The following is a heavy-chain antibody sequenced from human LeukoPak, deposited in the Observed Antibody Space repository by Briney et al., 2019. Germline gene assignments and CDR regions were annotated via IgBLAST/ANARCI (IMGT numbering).Heavy chain of an antibody. V-gene: IGHV3-23*01. CDR1: GFTFSSYA. CDR3: AKAKLAGGYYFDY. D-gene: IGHD6-19*01. Sequence: GGSLRLSCAASGFTFSSYAMSWVRQAPGKGLEWVSAISGSGGSTYYADSVKGRFTISRDNTKNTLYLQMNSLRAEDTAVYYYAKAKLAGGYYFDYWGQGTLVTVSS. CDR2: ISGSGGST. J-gene: IGHJ4*02.